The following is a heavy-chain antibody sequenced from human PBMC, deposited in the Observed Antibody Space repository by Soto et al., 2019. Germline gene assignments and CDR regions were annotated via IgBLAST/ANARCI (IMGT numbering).Heavy chain of an antibody. CDR3: AKVPTGEMGTVFQAFDI. CDR2: ISYSSGTT. D-gene: IGHD5-18*01. Sequence: QLLDSGGGLVQPGGSLRLSCAASGFTFSSYAMSWVRQAPGKGLEWVSSISYSSGTTFYADSVKGRFTISRDNFKNALYLQMNSLRVEDTAVYYCAKVPTGEMGTVFQAFDIWGQGTMVTVSS. CDR1: GFTFSSYA. J-gene: IGHJ3*02. V-gene: IGHV3-23*01.